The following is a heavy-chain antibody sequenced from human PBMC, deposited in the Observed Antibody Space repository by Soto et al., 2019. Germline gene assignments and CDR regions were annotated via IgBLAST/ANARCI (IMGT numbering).Heavy chain of an antibody. CDR3: ARAGIAVAGTVDY. CDR2: IKQDGSEK. Sequence: GGSLRLSCAASGFTFSSYWMSWVRQAPGKGLEWVANIKQDGSEKYYADSVKGRFTISRDNAKNSLYLQMNSLRAEDTAVYYCARAGIAVAGTVDYWGQGTRVTVSS. V-gene: IGHV3-7*04. D-gene: IGHD6-19*01. CDR1: GFTFSSYW. J-gene: IGHJ4*02.